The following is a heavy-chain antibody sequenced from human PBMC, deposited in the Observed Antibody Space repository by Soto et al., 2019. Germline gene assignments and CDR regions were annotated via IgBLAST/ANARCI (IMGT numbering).Heavy chain of an antibody. CDR3: AKGKSENGVDWLDP. J-gene: IGHJ5*02. Sequence: GGSLRLSSAASGFMFENYAMIWVRQAPGKGLEWVATVRGNSYGAYYADSVRGRFIISRDNSKNTMSLQLNSLRDDDTAIYYCAKGKSENGVDWLDPWGPGTLVTVSS. V-gene: IGHV3-23*01. CDR1: GFMFENYA. D-gene: IGHD2-8*01. CDR2: VRGNSYGA.